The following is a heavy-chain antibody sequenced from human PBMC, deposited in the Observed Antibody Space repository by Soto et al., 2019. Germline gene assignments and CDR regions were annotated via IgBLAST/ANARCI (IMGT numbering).Heavy chain of an antibody. J-gene: IGHJ4*02. D-gene: IGHD5-12*01. V-gene: IGHV5-51*01. Sequence: GASLKISCKASGYSFSTYWIAWVRQRPGKGLDWMGIIYPGDSDTRYSPSFQGQVTISVDNSIDTAYLEWTTLRASDSAMDYCARHSLATQPGDYWGQGTRVTVS. CDR3: ARHSLATQPGDY. CDR1: GYSFSTYW. CDR2: IYPGDSDT.